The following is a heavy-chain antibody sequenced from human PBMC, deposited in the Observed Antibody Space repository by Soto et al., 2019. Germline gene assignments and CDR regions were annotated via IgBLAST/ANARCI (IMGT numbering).Heavy chain of an antibody. CDR3: ALVTNSTHQITRY. V-gene: IGHV1-69*13. J-gene: IGHJ4*02. CDR1: GGSFHSSA. CDR2: ITPISDSA. Sequence: SVKVSCKVSGGSFHSSAINWLRQAPGQGLEWMGGITPISDSANYAQNFQGRVTITADVYTTTAYMEVNSLTSEDTAVFYCALVTNSTHQITRYWGQGNLVTVSS. D-gene: IGHD2-2*01.